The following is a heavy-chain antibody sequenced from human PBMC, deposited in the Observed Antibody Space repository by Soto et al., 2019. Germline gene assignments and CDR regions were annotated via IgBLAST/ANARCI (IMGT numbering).Heavy chain of an antibody. CDR3: AGGNSNYYYYGMDV. Sequence: PSETLSLTCAVYGGSFSGYYWSWIRQPPGKGLEWIGEINHSGSTNYNPSLKSRVTISVDTSKNQFSLKLGSVTAADTAVYYCAGGNSNYYYYGMDVWGQGTTVTVSS. CDR1: GGSFSGYY. V-gene: IGHV4-34*01. D-gene: IGHD2-21*02. CDR2: INHSGST. J-gene: IGHJ6*02.